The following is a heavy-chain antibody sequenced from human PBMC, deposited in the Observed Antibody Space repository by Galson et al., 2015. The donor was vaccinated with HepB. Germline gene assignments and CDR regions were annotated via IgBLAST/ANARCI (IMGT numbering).Heavy chain of an antibody. V-gene: IGHV3-23*01. CDR3: VKSHKISYFDH. CDR1: GLTFSDYS. Sequence: SLRLSCAACGLTFSDYSMSWVRQASGKGLEWVSGLSASGNRTYYADSVKGRFSISRDNSKHTLYLQMNSLRSDDTAIYYCVKSHKISYFDHWGQGTLVTVSS. CDR2: LSASGNRT. J-gene: IGHJ4*02.